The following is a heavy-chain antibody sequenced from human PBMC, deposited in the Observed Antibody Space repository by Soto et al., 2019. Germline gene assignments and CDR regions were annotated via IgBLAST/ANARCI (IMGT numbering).Heavy chain of an antibody. D-gene: IGHD3-9*01. CDR3: AQQESRLTGSSSWFDP. J-gene: IGHJ5*02. CDR2: IYYSGST. CDR1: GGSISSSSYY. Sequence: SETLSLTCTVSGGSISSSSYYWGWIRQPPGKGLEWIGSIYYSGSTYYNPSLKSRVTISVDTSKNQFSLKLSSVTAADTAVYYCAQQESRLTGSSSWFDPWGQGTLVTVSS. V-gene: IGHV4-39*01.